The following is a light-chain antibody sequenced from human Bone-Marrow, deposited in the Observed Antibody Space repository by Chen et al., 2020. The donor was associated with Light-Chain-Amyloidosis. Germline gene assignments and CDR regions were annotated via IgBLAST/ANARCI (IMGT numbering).Light chain of an antibody. J-gene: IGLJ2*01. V-gene: IGLV1-40*01. CDR3: QSYDSKLDVV. Sequence: QSVLTQPPSVSGAPGQRVTIPCTGTSSNIGAGYDVHWYQQLPGAAPKLLISANTNRPAGVPDRFSGSTSGTSASLAITGLQADDEADYHCQSYDSKLDVVFGGGTKVTVL. CDR2: ANT. CDR1: SSNIGAGYD.